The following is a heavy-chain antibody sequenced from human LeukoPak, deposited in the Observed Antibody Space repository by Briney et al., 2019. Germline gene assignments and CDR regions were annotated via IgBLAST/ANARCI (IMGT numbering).Heavy chain of an antibody. Sequence: GGSLRLSCAASGFTVSSNYMSWVRQAPGKGLEWVSLIYSGGSTYYADSVKGSFTISRDNSKNTLYLQMNSLRAEDTAVYYCARAHYSSGWRSFDYWGQGTLVTVSS. D-gene: IGHD6-19*01. V-gene: IGHV3-66*01. CDR1: GFTVSSNY. J-gene: IGHJ4*02. CDR2: IYSGGST. CDR3: ARAHYSSGWRSFDY.